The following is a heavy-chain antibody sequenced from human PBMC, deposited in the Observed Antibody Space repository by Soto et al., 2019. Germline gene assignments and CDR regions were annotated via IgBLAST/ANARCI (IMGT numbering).Heavy chain of an antibody. CDR2: IIPIFGTA. Sequence: SVKVSCKASGGTFSSYAISWVRQAPGQGLEWMGGIIPIFGTANYAQKFQGRVTITADESTSTAYMELSSLRSEDTAVYYCAPDPHYYGSGSYYNWFDPWGHGTLVTVSS. D-gene: IGHD3-10*01. V-gene: IGHV1-69*13. CDR1: GGTFSSYA. J-gene: IGHJ5*02. CDR3: APDPHYYGSGSYYNWFDP.